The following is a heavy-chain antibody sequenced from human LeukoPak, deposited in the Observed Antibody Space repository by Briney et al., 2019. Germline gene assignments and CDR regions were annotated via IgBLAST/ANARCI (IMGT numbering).Heavy chain of an antibody. V-gene: IGHV3-7*01. J-gene: IGHJ4*02. CDR3: VRDGGVSGYDLLDY. CDR2: INQDGSEE. CDR1: GFTFSHYW. D-gene: IGHD5-12*01. Sequence: GGSLRLSCAASGFTFSHYWMTWVRQAPGKGLEWVAQINQDGSEEYYMDSVKARFTISRDNARNSVFLQMNSLRAEDTAVYYCVRDGGVSGYDLLDYWGQGTLVTVSS.